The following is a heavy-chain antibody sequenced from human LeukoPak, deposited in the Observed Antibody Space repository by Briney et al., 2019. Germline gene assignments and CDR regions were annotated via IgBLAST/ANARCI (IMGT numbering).Heavy chain of an antibody. CDR2: MNPNSGNT. J-gene: IGHJ5*02. CDR3: ARGGASAAARRFDP. CDR1: GYTFTSYD. Sequence: RASVKVSCKASGYTFTSYDINWVRQATGQGLEWMGWMNPNSGNTGYAQKFQGRVSIASSTSTSTAFMELGDLRSEDTAVYYCARGGASAAARRFDPWGQGTLVTVSS. D-gene: IGHD2-2*01. V-gene: IGHV1-8*01.